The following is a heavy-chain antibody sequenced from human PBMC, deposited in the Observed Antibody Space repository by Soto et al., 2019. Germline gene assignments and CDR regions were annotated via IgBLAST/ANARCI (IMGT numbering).Heavy chain of an antibody. CDR2: IYYSGST. CDR3: ARCFMVRGVNAYYYGMDV. V-gene: IGHV4-31*03. J-gene: IGHJ6*02. CDR1: GGSISSGDYY. D-gene: IGHD3-10*01. Sequence: QVQLQESGPGLMKPSQTLSLTCTVSGGSISSGDYYWSWIRQHPGKGLEWIGYIYYSGSTYYSPSLKSRVTISIDMSKNQFSLKLSSVTVADTAVYYCARCFMVRGVNAYYYGMDVWGQGTTVTVSS.